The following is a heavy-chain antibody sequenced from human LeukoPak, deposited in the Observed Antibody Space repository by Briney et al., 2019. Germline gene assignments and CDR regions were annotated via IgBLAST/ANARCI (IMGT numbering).Heavy chain of an antibody. Sequence: SETLSLTCTVSGDSISSSSYYWGWIRQPPGKGLEWIVSVYHSGSTYHNPSLKSRVTISVDTSKNQFSLQLNSVTPEDTAVYYCARDQIEMATIMDYYYGMDVWGQGTTVTVSS. CDR3: ARDQIEMATIMDYYYGMDV. D-gene: IGHD5-24*01. V-gene: IGHV4-39*02. CDR1: GDSISSSSYY. J-gene: IGHJ6*02. CDR2: VYHSGST.